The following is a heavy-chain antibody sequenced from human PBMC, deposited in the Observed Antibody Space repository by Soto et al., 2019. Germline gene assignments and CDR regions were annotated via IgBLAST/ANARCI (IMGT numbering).Heavy chain of an antibody. J-gene: IGHJ6*03. CDR1: GGSISSSSYY. D-gene: IGHD6-13*01. CDR2: IYYSGST. CDR3: ASQGRYSSSWYWDYYYYMDV. Sequence: SETLSLTCTVSGGSISSSSYYWGWIRQPPGKGLEWIGSIYYSGSTYYNPSLKSRVTISVDTSKNQFSLKLSSVTAADTAVYYCASQGRYSSSWYWDYYYYMDVWGKGTTVTVSS. V-gene: IGHV4-39*01.